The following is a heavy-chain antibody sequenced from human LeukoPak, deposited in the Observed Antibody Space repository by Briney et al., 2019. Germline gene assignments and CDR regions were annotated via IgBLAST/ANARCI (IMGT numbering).Heavy chain of an antibody. CDR3: AKDYGYSYGYFDH. J-gene: IGHJ4*02. V-gene: IGHV3-30*02. Sequence: PGGSLRLSCAASGFTFSFNNYGMHWVRQAPGKGLEWVAFVRYDGTNNYYADSVNGRFTVSRDNSKNTLYLQMSSLRTEDTAVYYCAKDYGYSYGYFDHWGQGTLVTVSS. CDR2: VRYDGTNN. D-gene: IGHD1-26*01. CDR1: GFTFSFNNYG.